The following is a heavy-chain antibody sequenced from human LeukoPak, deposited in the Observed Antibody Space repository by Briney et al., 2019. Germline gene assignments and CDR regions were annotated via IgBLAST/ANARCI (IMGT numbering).Heavy chain of an antibody. CDR3: VKDLGGNYDY. D-gene: IGHD1-7*01. CDR2: IDYDGSIT. J-gene: IGHJ4*02. V-gene: IGHV3-74*01. CDR1: GFTFSSYW. Sequence: GGSLRLSCAASGFTFSSYWIHWVRQVPGKGLVWVSRIDYDGSITNYADSVEGRFTISRDNARNTLYLQMNSLRVDDTAVYYCVKDLGGNYDYWGQGTLVTVSS.